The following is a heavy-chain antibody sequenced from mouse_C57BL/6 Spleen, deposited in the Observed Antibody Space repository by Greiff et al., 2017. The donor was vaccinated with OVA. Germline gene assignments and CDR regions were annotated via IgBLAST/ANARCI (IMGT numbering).Heavy chain of an antibody. V-gene: IGHV1-39*01. J-gene: IGHJ4*01. Sequence: VQLQQSGPELVKPGASVKISCKASGYSFTDYNMNWVKQSNGQSLEWIGVINPNYGTTSYNQKFKGKATLTVDQSSSTAYMQLNSLTSEDSAVYYCARSDYYGSDYAMDYWGQGTSVTVSS. CDR3: ARSDYYGSDYAMDY. CDR2: INPNYGTT. D-gene: IGHD1-1*01. CDR1: GYSFTDYN.